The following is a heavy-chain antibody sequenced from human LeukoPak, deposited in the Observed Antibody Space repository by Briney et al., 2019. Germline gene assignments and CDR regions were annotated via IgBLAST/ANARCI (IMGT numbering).Heavy chain of an antibody. CDR3: ARSGPAVTTGVDY. D-gene: IGHD4-17*01. J-gene: IGHJ4*02. Sequence: ASVKVSCKASGYTFTGYYMQRVRQAPGQRVEWMGWINPNGADTNYAQKFQGRVIMTRDTSISTAYMELSRLRSDDTAVYYCARSGPAVTTGVDYWGQGTLVTVSS. V-gene: IGHV1-2*02. CDR2: INPNGADT. CDR1: GYTFTGYY.